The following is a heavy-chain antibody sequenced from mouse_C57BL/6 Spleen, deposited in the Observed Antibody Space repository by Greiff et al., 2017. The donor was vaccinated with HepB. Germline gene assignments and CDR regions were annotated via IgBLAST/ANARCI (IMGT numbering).Heavy chain of an antibody. Sequence: VQRVESGAELAKPGASVKLSCKASGYTFTSYWMHWVKQRPGQGLEWIGYINPSSGYTKYNQKFKDKATLTADKSSSTAYMQLSSLTYEDSAVYYCTSDYRSTSAWFAYWGQGTLVTVSA. J-gene: IGHJ3*01. D-gene: IGHD1-1*01. V-gene: IGHV1-7*01. CDR1: GYTFTSYW. CDR2: INPSSGYT. CDR3: TSDYRSTSAWFAY.